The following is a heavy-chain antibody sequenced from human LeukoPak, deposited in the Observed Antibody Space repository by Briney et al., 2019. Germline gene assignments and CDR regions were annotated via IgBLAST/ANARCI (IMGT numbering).Heavy chain of an antibody. D-gene: IGHD2-2*02. V-gene: IGHV1-69*13. CDR3: ARSGDIVVVPAAIRGIFFDY. CDR1: GGTFSSYA. J-gene: IGHJ4*02. Sequence: ASVKVSCKASGGTFSSYAISWVRQAPGQGLEWMGGIIPIFGTANYAQKFQGRVTITADESTSTAYMELSSLRSEDTAVYYCARSGDIVVVPAAIRGIFFDYXXQGTLVTVSS. CDR2: IIPIFGTA.